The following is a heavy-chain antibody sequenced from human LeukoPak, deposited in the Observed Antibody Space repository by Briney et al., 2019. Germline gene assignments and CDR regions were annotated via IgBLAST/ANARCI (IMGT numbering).Heavy chain of an antibody. CDR3: ASRYGDEYQSYYYYYYGMDV. V-gene: IGHV1-69*13. J-gene: IGHJ6*02. D-gene: IGHD4-17*01. CDR1: GGTFSSYA. CDR2: FIPIFGTA. Sequence: SVKVSCKASGGTFSSYAISWVRQAPGQGLEWMGGFIPIFGTANYAQKFQGRVTITADESTSTAYMELSSLRSEDTAVYYCASRYGDEYQSYYYYYYGMDVWGQGTTVTVSS.